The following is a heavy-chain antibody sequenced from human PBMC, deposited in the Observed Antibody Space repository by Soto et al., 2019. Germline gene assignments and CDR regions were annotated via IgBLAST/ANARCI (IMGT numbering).Heavy chain of an antibody. V-gene: IGHV3-9*01. CDR3: TKGNLGWLDY. CDR1: GFTFDDYA. CDR2: ISWNSGSI. Sequence: EVQLVESGGGLVQPGRSLRLSCAASGFTFDDYAMHWVRQAPGKGLEWVSGISWNSGSIGYADSVKGRFTISRDNAKNSQYVQMNRLSGEDTALYYCTKGNLGWLDYWGQGTLVTVSS. J-gene: IGHJ4*02. D-gene: IGHD6-19*01.